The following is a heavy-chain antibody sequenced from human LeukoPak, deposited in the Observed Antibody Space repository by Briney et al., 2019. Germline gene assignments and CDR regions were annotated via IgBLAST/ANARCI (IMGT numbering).Heavy chain of an antibody. V-gene: IGHV1-69*13. J-gene: IGHJ4*02. CDR3: ARDPPGGAAADAALDY. Sequence: GASVKVSCKASGGTFSSYAISWVRQAPGQGLEWMGGIIPIFGTANYAQKFQGRVTITADESTSTAYMELSSLRSDDTGVYYCARDPPGGAAADAALDYWGQGTLVTVSS. CDR2: IIPIFGTA. D-gene: IGHD6-13*01. CDR1: GGTFSSYA.